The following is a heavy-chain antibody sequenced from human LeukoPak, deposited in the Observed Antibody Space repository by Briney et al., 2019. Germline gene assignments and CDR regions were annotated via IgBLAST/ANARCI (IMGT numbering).Heavy chain of an antibody. J-gene: IGHJ4*02. CDR3: ARGMGATRSIDY. CDR1: GESFSGYY. CDR2: INHSGST. V-gene: IGHV4-34*01. Sequence: SETLSLTCAVYGESFSGYYWSWIRQPPGKGLEWIGEINHSGSTNYNPSLKSRVTISVDTSKNQFSLKLSSVTAADTAVYYCARGMGATRSIDYWGQGTLVTVPS. D-gene: IGHD1-26*01.